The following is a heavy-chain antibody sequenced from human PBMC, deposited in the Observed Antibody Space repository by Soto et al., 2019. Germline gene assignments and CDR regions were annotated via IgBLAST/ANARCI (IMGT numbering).Heavy chain of an antibody. D-gene: IGHD6-25*01. CDR1: GRSFSGYQ. CDR2: INHSGGT. J-gene: IGHJ4*02. Sequence: QVQLQQWGAGLLKPSETLSLPCAVNGRSFSGYQWTWFRQPPGKGLEWIGEINHSGGTNYNASLESRVTISLDTSKNQFSLSLASVTAADTAVYYCARGWRAAFDHWGQGTLVSVS. V-gene: IGHV4-34*01. CDR3: ARGWRAAFDH.